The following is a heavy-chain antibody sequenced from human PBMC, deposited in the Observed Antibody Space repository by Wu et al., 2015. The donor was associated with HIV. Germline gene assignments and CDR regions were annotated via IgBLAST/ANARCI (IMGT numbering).Heavy chain of an antibody. CDR2: INPNSGGT. Sequence: QVQLVQSGAEVKKPGASVKVSCKASGYTFSDYGVHWVRQAPGQGLEWMGWINPNSGGTNYAQKFQGRVTMTRDTSISTAYMELSRLRSDDTAVYYCARDRKAVAGPWDWGQGTLVTVSS. V-gene: IGHV1-2*02. J-gene: IGHJ4*02. CDR3: ARDRKAVAGPWD. CDR1: GYTFSDYG. D-gene: IGHD6-19*01.